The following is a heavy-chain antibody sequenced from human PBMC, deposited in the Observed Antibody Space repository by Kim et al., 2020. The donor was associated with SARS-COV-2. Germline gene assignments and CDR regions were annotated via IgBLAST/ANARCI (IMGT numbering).Heavy chain of an antibody. V-gene: IGHV1-18*01. J-gene: IGHJ5*02. D-gene: IGHD6-13*01. CDR2: ISAYNGNT. CDR3: ARVKGQQLMRNWFDP. CDR1: GYTFTSYG. Sequence: ASVKVSCKASGYTFTSYGISWVRQAPGQGLEWMGWISAYNGNTNYAQKLQGRVTMTTDTSTSTAYMELRSLRSDDTAVYYCARVKGQQLMRNWFDPWGQGTLVTVSS.